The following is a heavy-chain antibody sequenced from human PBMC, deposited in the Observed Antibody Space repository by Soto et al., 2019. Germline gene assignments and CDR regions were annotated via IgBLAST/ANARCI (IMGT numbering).Heavy chain of an antibody. CDR1: GFTFSSYA. CDR3: ARDGLYGDYFRY. CDR2: ISYDGSNK. J-gene: IGHJ4*02. V-gene: IGHV3-30-3*01. D-gene: IGHD4-17*01. Sequence: QVQLVESGGGVVQPGRSLRLSCAASGFTFSSYAMHWVRQAPGKGLEWVAVISYDGSNKYYADSVKGRFTISRDNSKNTLYLQKNSLRAEDTAVYYCARDGLYGDYFRYWGQGTLVTVSS.